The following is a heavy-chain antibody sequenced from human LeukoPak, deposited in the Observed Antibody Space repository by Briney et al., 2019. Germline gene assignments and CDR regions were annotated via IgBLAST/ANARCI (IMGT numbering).Heavy chain of an antibody. Sequence: GGSLRLSCAASGFTFSKAWMSWVRQAPGKGLEWVGRIKSQTDGGTTDYTAPVKGRFSISRDDSKNTLYLQMNSLKTEDTAVYYCTTVYPGLWGQGTLVTVSS. CDR2: IKSQTDGGTT. CDR1: GFTFSKAW. V-gene: IGHV3-15*01. J-gene: IGHJ4*02. D-gene: IGHD2/OR15-2a*01. CDR3: TTVYPGL.